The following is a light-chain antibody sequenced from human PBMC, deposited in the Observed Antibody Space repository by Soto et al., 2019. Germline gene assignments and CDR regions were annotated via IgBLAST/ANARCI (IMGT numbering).Light chain of an antibody. CDR2: AAS. J-gene: IGKJ3*01. Sequence: DIQMTQSPSSLSASVGDRVTITCRASQSISSYLNWYQQKPGKAPKLLIYAASSLQSGVPSRFSGSGSGTDFTLTISSLQPEDFAVYYCLQRSYWPPIFTFGPGTKVDI. V-gene: IGKV1-39*01. CDR3: LQRSYWPPIFT. CDR1: QSISSY.